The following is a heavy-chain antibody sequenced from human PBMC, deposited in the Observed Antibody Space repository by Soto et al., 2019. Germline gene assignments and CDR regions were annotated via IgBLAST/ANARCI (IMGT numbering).Heavy chain of an antibody. Sequence: EVQLAESGGGLVQPGGSLRLSCAASGFTFSSYSMNWVRLAPGKGLEWVSYISSRRRTIYYADSVKGRFTISRDNAKNLLYLQMDSLRAAYTAVYYCARGVVVPAAPLNWFDDWGQGGLVTVSS. D-gene: IGHD2-2*01. J-gene: IGHJ5*02. V-gene: IGHV3-48*01. CDR2: ISSRRRTI. CDR3: ARGVVVPAAPLNWFDD. CDR1: GFTFSSYS.